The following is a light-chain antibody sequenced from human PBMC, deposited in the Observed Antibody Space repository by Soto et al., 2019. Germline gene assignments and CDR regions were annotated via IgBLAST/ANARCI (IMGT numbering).Light chain of an antibody. V-gene: IGLV2-8*01. CDR1: SSDVGGYNY. CDR3: TSYAGGNNG. CDR2: EVN. Sequence: QSPLTQPPSASGSPGQSVTISCTGTSSDVGGYNYVSWYQQNPGKVPKLMIYEVNKRPSGVPDRFSGSKSGNTASLTVSGLQAEDEADYYCTSYAGGNNGFGPGTKVTVL. J-gene: IGLJ1*01.